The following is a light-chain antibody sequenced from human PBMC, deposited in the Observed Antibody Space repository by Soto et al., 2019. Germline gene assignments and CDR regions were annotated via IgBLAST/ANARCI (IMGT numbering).Light chain of an antibody. CDR3: ALYVGTGTVV. CDR1: SGSVLTSYY. CDR2: STN. Sequence: QAVVSQEPSFSVSPGGTVTLTCGLTSGSVLTSYYPTWYQQTPGQAPRTLIYSTNIRSSGVPDRFSGSILGNKAALTITGAQAYDESDYYCALYVGTGTVVFGGVTKLTVL. V-gene: IGLV8-61*01. J-gene: IGLJ2*01.